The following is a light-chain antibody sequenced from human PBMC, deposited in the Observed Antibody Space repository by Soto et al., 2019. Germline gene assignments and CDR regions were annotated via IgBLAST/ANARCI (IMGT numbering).Light chain of an antibody. CDR2: GXS. J-gene: IGKJ1*01. Sequence: EIVMTQAPAPLSLSLGGRATLSXRASHSIIVTLSWYQQKPGXAPRXXXPGXSTRATGCPARLSGSGSGTDFTLTISSLHSEYFAVYYCQQYKNGPWTFGQGTKVDIK. CDR3: QQYKNGPWT. CDR1: HSIIVT. V-gene: IGKV3-15*01.